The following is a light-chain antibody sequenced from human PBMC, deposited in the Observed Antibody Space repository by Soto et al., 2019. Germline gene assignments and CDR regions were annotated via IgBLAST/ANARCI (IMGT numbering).Light chain of an antibody. V-gene: IGKV3-11*01. J-gene: IGKJ4*01. CDR3: QQRSSWPLT. Sequence: EIVLTQSPATLSLSPGEIATLSCRASQSISRYLAWYQHRPGQAPRLLIYDASNSATGIPARFSGSGSGTDFTPTISSLEPEDFAVYYGQQRSSWPLTFGGGTKVEIK. CDR1: QSISRY. CDR2: DAS.